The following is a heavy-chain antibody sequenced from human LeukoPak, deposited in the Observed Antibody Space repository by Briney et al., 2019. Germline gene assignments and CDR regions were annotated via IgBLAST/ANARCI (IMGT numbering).Heavy chain of an antibody. CDR3: ARARYGSGGYFFDF. J-gene: IGHJ4*02. Sequence: GSLRLSCAASGFNFNSYWMSWVSQAPGKGLECVANIKQDGSDIYFVDSVKGRFTISRDNAKNSLYLQMNSLRGEDTAVYYCARARYGSGGYFFDFWGQGTLATVSS. V-gene: IGHV3-7*04. D-gene: IGHD3-10*01. CDR1: GFNFNSYW. CDR2: IKQDGSDI.